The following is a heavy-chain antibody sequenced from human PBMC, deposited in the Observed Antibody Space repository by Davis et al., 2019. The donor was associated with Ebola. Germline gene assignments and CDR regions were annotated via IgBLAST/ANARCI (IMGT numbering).Heavy chain of an antibody. CDR3: AKVETTVTTPFQF. V-gene: IGHV3-23*01. CDR1: GFSFNNYP. J-gene: IGHJ4*01. Sequence: GESLKISCTASGFSFNNYPMNWVRQAPEKGLEWVSGISGTGSNTFYADSVKGRFTISRDNSKNTLYLQITSLRAEDAAVYYCAKVETTVTTPFQFWGHGTQVTVSS. CDR2: ISGTGSNT. D-gene: IGHD4-17*01.